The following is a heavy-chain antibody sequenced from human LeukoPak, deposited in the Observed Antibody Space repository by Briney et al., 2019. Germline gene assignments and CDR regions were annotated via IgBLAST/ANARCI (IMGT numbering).Heavy chain of an antibody. J-gene: IGHJ4*02. D-gene: IGHD6-19*01. Sequence: GGSLRLSCAASGFTFSSYSMNWVRQAPGKGLEWVSSISSSSSYIYYADSVKGRFTISRDNAKNSLYLQMNSLRAEDTAVYYCARADSGGWYFDYWGQGTLVTVSS. CDR3: ARADSGGWYFDY. CDR1: GFTFSSYS. V-gene: IGHV3-21*01. CDR2: ISSSSSYI.